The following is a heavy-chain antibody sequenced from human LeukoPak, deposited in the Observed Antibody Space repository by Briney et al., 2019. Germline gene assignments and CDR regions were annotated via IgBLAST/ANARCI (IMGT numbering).Heavy chain of an antibody. CDR2: IRYDGSNK. V-gene: IGHV3-30*02. Sequence: PGGSLRLSCAASGFTFSSYGMHWVRQAPGKGLEWVAFIRYDGSNKYYADSVKGRFTISRDNSKNTLYLQMNSLRAEDTAVYYCAKSSSQTYYYDSSDAFDIWGQGTMVTVSS. CDR1: GFTFSSYG. J-gene: IGHJ3*02. D-gene: IGHD3-22*01. CDR3: AKSSSQTYYYDSSDAFDI.